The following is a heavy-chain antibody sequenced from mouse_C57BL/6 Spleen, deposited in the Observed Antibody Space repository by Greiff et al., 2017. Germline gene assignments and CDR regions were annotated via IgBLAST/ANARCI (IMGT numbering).Heavy chain of an antibody. D-gene: IGHD1-1*01. CDR1: GFTFSSYG. Sequence: EVMLVESGGDLVKPGGSLKLSCAASGFTFSSYGLSWVRQTPSKRLEWVATIRSGGSYTYYPDSVEGRFTISRDNAKNTLYLQMRSLKSEDTAMYYCARGLLRSPLDYWGQGTTLTGSS. J-gene: IGHJ2*01. V-gene: IGHV5-6*01. CDR3: ARGLLRSPLDY. CDR2: IRSGGSYT.